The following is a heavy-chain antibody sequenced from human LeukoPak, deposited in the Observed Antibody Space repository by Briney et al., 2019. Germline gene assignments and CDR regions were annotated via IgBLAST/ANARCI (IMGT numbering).Heavy chain of an antibody. Sequence: SETLSLTCTVSGGSISSYYWSWIRQPPGKGLEWIGYIYYSGSTKYNPSLKSRVTISVDTSKNQFSLKLSSVTAADTAVYYCARWYSSGWAFDYWGQGTLVTVSS. CDR1: GGSISSYY. CDR2: IYYSGST. V-gene: IGHV4-59*08. J-gene: IGHJ4*02. CDR3: ARWYSSGWAFDY. D-gene: IGHD6-19*01.